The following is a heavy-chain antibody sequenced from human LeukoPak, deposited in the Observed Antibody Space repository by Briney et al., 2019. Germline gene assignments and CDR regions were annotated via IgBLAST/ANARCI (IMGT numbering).Heavy chain of an antibody. D-gene: IGHD1-7*01. Sequence: ASVKVSCKASGYTFTGYYMHWVRRVPGQGLEWMGWINPNSGGTNYAQKFQGRVTMTRDTSISTAYMELSRLRSDDTAVYYCARDSPGTGTTEAFDIWGQGTMVTVSS. V-gene: IGHV1-2*02. CDR3: ARDSPGTGTTEAFDI. CDR2: INPNSGGT. CDR1: GYTFTGYY. J-gene: IGHJ3*02.